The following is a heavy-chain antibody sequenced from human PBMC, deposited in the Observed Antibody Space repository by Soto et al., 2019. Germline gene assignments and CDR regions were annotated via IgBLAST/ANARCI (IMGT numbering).Heavy chain of an antibody. CDR1: GFTFSSYP. V-gene: IGHV3-30*09. CDR2: ISSDGTNK. Sequence: QVQLVESGGSVVQPGKSLRLSCAASGFTFSSYPIYLVRQAPGKGLEWVAVISSDGTNKYYADSVKGRFAISRDNSKNTLYLQRKSLRAEVTALYYCARALHYYDSSGYQHWGQGTLVTVSS. J-gene: IGHJ1*01. CDR3: ARALHYYDSSGYQH. D-gene: IGHD3-22*01.